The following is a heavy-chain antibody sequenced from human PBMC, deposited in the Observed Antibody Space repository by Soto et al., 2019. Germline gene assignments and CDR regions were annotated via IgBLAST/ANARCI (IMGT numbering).Heavy chain of an antibody. CDR1: GFTFSNYT. D-gene: IGHD6-19*01. CDR3: AKDPTLAGFFDY. CDR2: ISGSGGTI. V-gene: IGHV3-23*01. J-gene: IGHJ4*02. Sequence: GESLKISCAASGFTFSNYTMNWVRQAPGRGLEWVSLISGSGGTIYYADSVKGRFTISRDNSKNTLYMQMNSLRDEDTAVYYCAKDPTLAGFFDYWGQGALVTVSS.